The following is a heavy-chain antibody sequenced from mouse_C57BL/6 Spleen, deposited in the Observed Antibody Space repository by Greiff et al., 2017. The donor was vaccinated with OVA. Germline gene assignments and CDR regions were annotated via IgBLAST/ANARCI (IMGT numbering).Heavy chain of an antibody. J-gene: IGHJ2*01. V-gene: IGHV5-17*01. CDR2: LSSGSSTI. CDR3: ARGATVVRRDYFDY. CDR1: GFTFSDYG. D-gene: IGHD1-1*01. Sequence: EVKVVESGGGLVKPGGSLKLSCAASGFTFSDYGMHWVRQAPEKGLEWVAYLSSGSSTIYYADTGKGRLTISRDNAKNTLFLQMTSLRSEDTAMYYCARGATVVRRDYFDYWGQGTTLTVSS.